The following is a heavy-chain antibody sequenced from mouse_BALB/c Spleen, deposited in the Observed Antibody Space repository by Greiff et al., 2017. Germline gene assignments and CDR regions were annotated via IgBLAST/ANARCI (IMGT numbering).Heavy chain of an antibody. J-gene: IGHJ4*01. CDR3: ARNPYYGSSYYAMDY. D-gene: IGHD1-1*01. CDR2: IWSGGST. CDR1: GFSLTSYG. Sequence: QVQLKESGPGLVQPSQSLSITCTVSGFSLTSYGVHWVRQSPGKGLEWLGVIWSGGSTDYNAAFISRLSISKDNSKSQVFFKMNSLQANDTAIYYCARNPYYGSSYYAMDYWGQGTSVTVSS. V-gene: IGHV2-2*02.